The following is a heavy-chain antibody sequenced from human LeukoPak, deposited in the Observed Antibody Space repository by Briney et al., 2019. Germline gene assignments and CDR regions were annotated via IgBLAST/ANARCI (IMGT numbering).Heavy chain of an antibody. J-gene: IGHJ4*02. D-gene: IGHD5-18*01. CDR3: ARPRGTWIQLWLFDY. CDR1: GYTFTGYY. CDR2: INPNSGGT. V-gene: IGHV1-2*02. Sequence: ASVKVSCKASGYTFTGYYMHWVRQAPGQGLEWMGWINPNSGGTNYAQKFQGRVTMTRDTSISTAYMELSRLRSDDTAVYYRARPRGTWIQLWLFDYWGQGTLVTVSS.